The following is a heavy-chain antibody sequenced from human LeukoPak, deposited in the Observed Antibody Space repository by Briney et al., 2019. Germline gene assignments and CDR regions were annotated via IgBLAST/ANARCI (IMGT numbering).Heavy chain of an antibody. V-gene: IGHV4-34*01. D-gene: IGHD2-2*02. CDR2: INHSGST. J-gene: IGHJ4*02. CDR3: ARDGCSSTSCYSLSYYFDY. Sequence: SETLSLTCAVYGGSFSGYYWSWIRQPPGKGLEWIGEINHSGSTNYNPSLKSRVTISVDTSKNQFSLKLSSVTAADTAVYYCARDGCSSTSCYSLSYYFDYWGQGTLVTVSS. CDR1: GGSFSGYY.